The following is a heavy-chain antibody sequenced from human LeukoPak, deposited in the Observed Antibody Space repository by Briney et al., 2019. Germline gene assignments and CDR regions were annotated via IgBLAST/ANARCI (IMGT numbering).Heavy chain of an antibody. CDR1: GGSISNYY. CDR3: ARLDAAAGRYLQFFY. Sequence: PSETLSLTCTVSGGSISNYYWSWLRQSPEKGLERIGYIHDSGSTNYNPSLKSRVTISVDTSKNQFSLKLSSVTAADTAVYYCARLDAAAGRYLQFFYWGQGTLVTVSS. D-gene: IGHD5-24*01. J-gene: IGHJ4*02. V-gene: IGHV4-59*08. CDR2: IHDSGST.